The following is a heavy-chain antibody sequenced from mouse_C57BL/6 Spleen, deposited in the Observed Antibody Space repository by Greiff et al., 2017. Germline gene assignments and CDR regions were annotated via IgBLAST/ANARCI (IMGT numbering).Heavy chain of an antibody. CDR3: ARREGYYVYYFDY. J-gene: IGHJ2*01. CDR1: GYTFTSYG. CDR2: IYPRSGNT. V-gene: IGHV1-81*01. Sequence: VQLQESGAELARPGASVKLSCKASGYTFTSYGISWVKQRTGQGLEWIGEIYPRSGNTYYNEKFKGKATLTADKSSSTAYMELRSLTSEDSAVYFCARREGYYVYYFDYWGQGTTLTVSS. D-gene: IGHD2-3*01.